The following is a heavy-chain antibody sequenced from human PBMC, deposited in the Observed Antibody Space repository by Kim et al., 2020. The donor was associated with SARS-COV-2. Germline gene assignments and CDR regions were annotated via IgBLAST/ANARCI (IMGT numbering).Heavy chain of an antibody. CDR1: GGSFSGYY. V-gene: IGHV4-34*01. J-gene: IGHJ4*02. Sequence: SETLSLTCAVYGGSFSGYYWSWIRQPPGKGLEWIGEINHSGSTNYNPSLKSRVTISVDTSKNQFSLKRSSVTAAATAVYYCARVGDYSLDYWGQGTPV. CDR3: ARVGDYSLDY. D-gene: IGHD2-15*01. CDR2: INHSGST.